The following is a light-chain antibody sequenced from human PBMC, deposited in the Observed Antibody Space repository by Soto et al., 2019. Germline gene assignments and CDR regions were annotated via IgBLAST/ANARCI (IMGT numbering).Light chain of an antibody. J-gene: IGLJ2*01. V-gene: IGLV1-51*01. CDR2: DNN. CDR1: SSNIGNHY. Sequence: QAVLTQPPSVSAAPGQKVTISCSGSSSNIGNHYVSWYQHLPGTAPRLLIYDNNNRPSGIPDRFSASKSGTSATLGITGLQTGDEADYYCATWDSSLSAGVFGGGTKLTVL. CDR3: ATWDSSLSAGV.